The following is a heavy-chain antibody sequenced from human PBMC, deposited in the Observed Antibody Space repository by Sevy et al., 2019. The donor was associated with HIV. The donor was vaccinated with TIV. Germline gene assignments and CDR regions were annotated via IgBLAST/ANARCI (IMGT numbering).Heavy chain of an antibody. V-gene: IGHV3-48*02. J-gene: IGHJ4*02. Sequence: GGSLRLSCAASGFTFSNYSMNWVRQAPGKGLGWVSYISSSSTTLYYADSVKGRFTISRDNAKNSLYLQMNSLSDDDTAVYYCARSGGLRYWGQGTLVTVSS. CDR3: ARSGGLRY. CDR2: ISSSSTTL. CDR1: GFTFSNYS. D-gene: IGHD3-16*02.